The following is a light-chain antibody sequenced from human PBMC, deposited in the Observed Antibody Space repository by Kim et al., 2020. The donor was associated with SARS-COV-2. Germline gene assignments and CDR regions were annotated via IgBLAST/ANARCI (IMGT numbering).Light chain of an antibody. V-gene: IGLV1-51*01. CDR2: DNN. J-gene: IGLJ3*02. CDR3: GTWDSSLSARV. CDR1: NSDIVNNY. Sequence: GQRVTTSCSGNNSDIVNNYVSWYQQLPGTAPKLLIYDNNKRPSGIPDRFSGSKSGTSATLGITGLQTGDEADYYCGTWDSSLSARVFGGGTQLTVL.